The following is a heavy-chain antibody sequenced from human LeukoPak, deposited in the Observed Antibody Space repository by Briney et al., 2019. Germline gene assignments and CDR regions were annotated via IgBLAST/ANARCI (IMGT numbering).Heavy chain of an antibody. D-gene: IGHD2-2*01. CDR1: GGSFSGYY. Sequence: SSETLSLTCAVYGGSFSGYYWSWIRQPPGKGLEWIGEINHSGSTNYNPSLKSRVTISVDTSKNQFSLKLSSVTAADTAVYYCASTYCSSTSCRTPVYWGQGTLVTVSP. J-gene: IGHJ4*02. V-gene: IGHV4-34*01. CDR2: INHSGST. CDR3: ASTYCSSTSCRTPVY.